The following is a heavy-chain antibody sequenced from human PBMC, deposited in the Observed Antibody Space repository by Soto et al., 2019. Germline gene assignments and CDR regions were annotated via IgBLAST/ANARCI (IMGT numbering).Heavy chain of an antibody. CDR1: GGAFRNYA. Sequence: QVQLVQSGAEVKKPGSSVKVSCKASGGAFRNYAISWVRQAPGQGLEWMGGIIPIFDTTNYAQKFQGRVTITAEESTNMGYMELSSLRSEDTDVYYCARASPSTSDRFCSSASCYLPLNWGQGTLVSVSS. CDR3: ARASPSTSDRFCSSASCYLPLN. CDR2: IIPIFDTT. V-gene: IGHV1-69*01. D-gene: IGHD2-2*01. J-gene: IGHJ4*02.